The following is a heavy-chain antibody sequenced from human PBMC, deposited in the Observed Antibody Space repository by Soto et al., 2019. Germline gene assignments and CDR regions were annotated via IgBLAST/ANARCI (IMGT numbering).Heavy chain of an antibody. CDR1: GGSTSSGDHY. Sequence: SETLSLTCTVSGGSTSSGDHYWSWIRQPPGKGLEWIGYIYYSGSTGYNPSLKSRVSISVDTSKNQFSLKLSSVTAPDTAIYYCARHGFYGDYSSNYFDPWGQGTLVTVSS. CDR2: IYYSGST. D-gene: IGHD4-17*01. CDR3: ARHGFYGDYSSNYFDP. J-gene: IGHJ5*02. V-gene: IGHV4-30-4*01.